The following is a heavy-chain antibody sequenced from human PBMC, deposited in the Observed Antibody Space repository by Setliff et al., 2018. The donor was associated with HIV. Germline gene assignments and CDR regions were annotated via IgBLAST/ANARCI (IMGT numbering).Heavy chain of an antibody. Sequence: ASVKVSCKASGYTFINYDICWVRQAAGQGLEWVGWMNPKSGNTGHAQKFQGRVTLTSDTSISTAYMVLSSLKSEDTAVYYCARSPAGSAGTEYDYWGLGSLVPVSS. D-gene: IGHD6-13*01. CDR1: GYTFINYD. CDR3: ARSPAGSAGTEYDY. J-gene: IGHJ4*02. V-gene: IGHV1-8*02. CDR2: MNPKSGNT.